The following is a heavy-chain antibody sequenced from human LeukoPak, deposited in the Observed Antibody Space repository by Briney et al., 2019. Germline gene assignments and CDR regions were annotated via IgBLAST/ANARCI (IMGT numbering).Heavy chain of an antibody. V-gene: IGHV1-2*02. D-gene: IGHD3-22*01. J-gene: IGHJ4*02. CDR3: ARVFGYYDSSGYLAY. CDR1: GYTFTSYA. CDR2: INPNSGGT. Sequence: GASVKVSCKASGYTFTSYAMNWVRQAPGQGLEWMGWINPNSGGTNYAQKFQGRVTMTRDTSISTAYMELSRLRSDDTAVYYCARVFGYYDSSGYLAYWGQGTLVTVSS.